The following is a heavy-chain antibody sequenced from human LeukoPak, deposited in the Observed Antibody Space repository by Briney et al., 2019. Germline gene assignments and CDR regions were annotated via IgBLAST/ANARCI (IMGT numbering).Heavy chain of an antibody. D-gene: IGHD2-2*01. CDR1: GGSVSSGSYY. Sequence: SETLSLTCTVSGGSVSSGSYYWSWIRQPPGKGLEWIGYIYYSGSTNYNPSLKSRVTISVDTSKNQFSLELSSVTAADTAVYYCARGKEVAYCSSTSCYPFDYWGQGTLVTVSS. J-gene: IGHJ4*02. CDR3: ARGKEVAYCSSTSCYPFDY. V-gene: IGHV4-61*01. CDR2: IYYSGST.